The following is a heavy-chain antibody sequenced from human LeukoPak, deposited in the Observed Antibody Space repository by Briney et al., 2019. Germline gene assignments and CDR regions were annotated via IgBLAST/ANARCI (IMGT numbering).Heavy chain of an antibody. CDR2: TYYRPKWYN. V-gene: IGHV6-1*01. CDR1: GDSVSSNSAA. CDR3: ARAGVAGTDYFDY. Sequence: SQTLSLTCAISGDSVSSNSAAWNCIRQSPSRGLEWLGRTYYRPKWYNDYAVSVKSRITINPDTSKNQFSLQLNSVTPEDTAVYYCARAGVAGTDYFDYWGQGTLVTVSS. D-gene: IGHD6-19*01. J-gene: IGHJ4*02.